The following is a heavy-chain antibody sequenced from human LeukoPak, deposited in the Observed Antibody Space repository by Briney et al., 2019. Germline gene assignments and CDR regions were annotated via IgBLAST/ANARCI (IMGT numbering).Heavy chain of an antibody. CDR2: INTNTGNP. Sequence: ASVKVSCKASGYTFTSYAMNWVRQAPGQGLEWMGWINTNTGNPTYAQGFTGRFVFSLDTSVSTAYPQISSLKAEDTAVYYCASTLYYDILTGYYYYYGMDVWGQGTTVTVSS. CDR1: GYTFTSYA. CDR3: ASTLYYDILTGYYYYYGMDV. J-gene: IGHJ6*02. V-gene: IGHV7-4-1*02. D-gene: IGHD3-9*01.